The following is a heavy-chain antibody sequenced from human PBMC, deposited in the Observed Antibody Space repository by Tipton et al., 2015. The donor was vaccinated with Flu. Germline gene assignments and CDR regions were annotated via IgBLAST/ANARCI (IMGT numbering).Heavy chain of an antibody. CDR3: AKVIPEKVAGLDY. V-gene: IGHV3-23*01. Sequence: GSLRLSCAASGFTFSRSAMSWVRQAPGKGLEWVSAISGGGGSPYFADSVKGRFTISRDNSKNKVYLQMNRLRAEDTAIYYCAKVIPEKVAGLDYWGQGTLVTVSS. CDR1: GFTFSRSA. CDR2: ISGGGGSP. J-gene: IGHJ4*02. D-gene: IGHD6-19*01.